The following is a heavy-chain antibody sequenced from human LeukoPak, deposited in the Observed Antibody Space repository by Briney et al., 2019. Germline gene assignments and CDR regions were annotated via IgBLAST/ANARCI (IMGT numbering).Heavy chain of an antibody. D-gene: IGHD3-10*01. CDR1: GFTFSSYA. CDR2: ISYDGSNK. V-gene: IGHV3-30-3*01. Sequence: EPGGSLRLSCAASGFTFSSYAIHWVRQAPGKGLEWVAVISYDGSNKYYADSVKGRFTISRDNSKNTLYLQMNNLRADDTAVYYCARHGSGEIDYWGQGTLVTVSS. CDR3: ARHGSGEIDY. J-gene: IGHJ4*02.